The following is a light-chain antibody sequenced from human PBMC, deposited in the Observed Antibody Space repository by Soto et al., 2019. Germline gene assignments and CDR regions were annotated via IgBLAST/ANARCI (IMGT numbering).Light chain of an antibody. J-gene: IGKJ1*01. CDR2: DAS. V-gene: IGKV1-5*01. Sequence: DIQMTQSPSTLSASVGDRVTITCRASQNINNWLAWYQQKPGKAPKFLISDASSLASGVPSRFSGGGSGTEFTLTICRLQTDDFATYDCQQYHSYWTGGQGTKVDSK. CDR3: QQYHSYWT. CDR1: QNINNW.